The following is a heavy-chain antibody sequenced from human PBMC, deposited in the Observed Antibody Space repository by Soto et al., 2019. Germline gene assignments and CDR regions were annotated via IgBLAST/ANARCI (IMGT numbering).Heavy chain of an antibody. CDR3: AKDRVTTVSEYYYYYYGMDV. CDR2: ISYDGSNK. Sequence: PGGSLRLSCAASGFTFSSYGMHWVRQAPGKGLEWVAVISYDGSNKYYADSVKGRFTISRDNSKNTLYLQMNSLRAEDTAVYYCAKDRVTTVSEYYYYYYGMDVWGQGTTVTV. D-gene: IGHD4-4*01. CDR1: GFTFSSYG. V-gene: IGHV3-30*18. J-gene: IGHJ6*02.